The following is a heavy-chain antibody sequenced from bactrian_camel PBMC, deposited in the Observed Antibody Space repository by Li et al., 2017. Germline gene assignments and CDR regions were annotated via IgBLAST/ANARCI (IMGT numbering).Heavy chain of an antibody. CDR2: IWPSGGRT. Sequence: HVQLVESGGGSVQAGGSLRLSCAASRLTSRTYCMGWFRQAPGKEREGVAYIWPSGGRTYYADSVKGRFTISLGNAKNTVYLQMNSLKPEDTAMYICAAGINCLNTLPRAPADFDYWGQGTQVTVS. J-gene: IGHJ6*01. V-gene: IGHV3-3*01. CDR3: AAGINCLNTLPRAPADFDY. CDR1: RLTSRTYC.